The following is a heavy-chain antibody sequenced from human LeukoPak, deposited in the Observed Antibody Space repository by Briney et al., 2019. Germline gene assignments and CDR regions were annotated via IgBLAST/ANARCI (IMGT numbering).Heavy chain of an antibody. CDR3: ARRDYYGSGSYSY. CDR1: GGSISSDY. Sequence: SETLSLTCTVSGGSISSDYWSWIRQPPGKGLEWIGYIYYSGSTNYNPSLKSRVTISVDTSKNQFSMKLSSVTAADTAVYYYARRDYYGSGSYSYWGQGTLVTVSS. D-gene: IGHD3-10*01. CDR2: IYYSGST. J-gene: IGHJ4*02. V-gene: IGHV4-59*01.